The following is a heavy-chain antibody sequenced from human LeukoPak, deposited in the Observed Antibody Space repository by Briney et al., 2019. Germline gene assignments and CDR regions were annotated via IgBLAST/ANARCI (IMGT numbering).Heavy chain of an antibody. V-gene: IGHV4-39*07. CDR3: ARLDAYSSSSNYYYMDV. J-gene: IGHJ6*03. D-gene: IGHD6-6*01. CDR2: IYYSGST. Sequence: KTSETLSLTCTVSGGSISSSSYYWGWIRQPPGKGLEWIGSIYYSGSTYYNPSLKSRVTISVDTSKSQFSLKLNSVTAADTAVYYCARLDAYSSSSNYYYMDVWGKGTTVTVS. CDR1: GGSISSSSYY.